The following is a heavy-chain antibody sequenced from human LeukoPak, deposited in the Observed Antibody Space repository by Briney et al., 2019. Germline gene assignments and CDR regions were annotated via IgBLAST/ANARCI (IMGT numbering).Heavy chain of an antibody. J-gene: IGHJ5*02. V-gene: IGHV4-30-4*01. D-gene: IGHD2-2*01. Sequence: PSETLSLTCTVSGGSISSGDYYWSWIRQPPGKGLEGIGYIYYSGSTYYNPSLKSRVTISVDTSKNQFSLKLSSVTAADTAVYYCARSPWVPAAIRWKDWFDPWGQGTLVTVSS. CDR3: ARSPWVPAAIRWKDWFDP. CDR2: IYYSGST. CDR1: GGSISSGDYY.